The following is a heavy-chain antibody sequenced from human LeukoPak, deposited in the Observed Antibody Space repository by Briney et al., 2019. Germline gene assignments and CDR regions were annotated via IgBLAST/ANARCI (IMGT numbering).Heavy chain of an antibody. J-gene: IGHJ6*03. CDR3: ARDLEYGDYTYYYYMDV. D-gene: IGHD4-17*01. CDR1: GYTFTGYY. V-gene: IGHV1-2*02. CDR2: INPNSGGT. Sequence: GASVKVSCKASGYTFTGYYMHWVRQAPGQGLEWMGWINPNSGGTNYAQKFQGRVTMTRDTSISTAYMELRSLRSDDTAVYYCARDLEYGDYTYYYYMDVWGKGTTVTISS.